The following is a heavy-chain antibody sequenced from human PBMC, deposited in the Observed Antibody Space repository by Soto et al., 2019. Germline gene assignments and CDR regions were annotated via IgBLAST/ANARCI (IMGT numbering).Heavy chain of an antibody. Sequence: QVQLVQSGAEEKKPGASVKVSCKASGYTFTSYAMHWVRQARGQRLEWMGWINAGNGNTKYSQKFQGRVTITRDTSANTAYMEQSSLRSEDTAVYYCARGITLPTPLDYWGQGTLVTVSS. CDR3: ARGITLPTPLDY. V-gene: IGHV1-3*05. CDR1: GYTFTSYA. CDR2: INAGNGNT. D-gene: IGHD1-20*01. J-gene: IGHJ4*02.